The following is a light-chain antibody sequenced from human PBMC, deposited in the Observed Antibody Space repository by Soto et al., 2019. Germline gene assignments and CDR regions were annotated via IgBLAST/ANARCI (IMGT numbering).Light chain of an antibody. Sequence: EIKLTQSPGTLSLFPGERATLSCRASQRINTRYLAWYQQKPGQAPRLLISGTSIRATGIPDRFSGSGSGTDFPLTISRLESEDGAVYYCQQYGTSPFTFGPGTKVDIK. CDR2: GTS. V-gene: IGKV3-20*01. CDR3: QQYGTSPFT. J-gene: IGKJ3*01. CDR1: QRINTRY.